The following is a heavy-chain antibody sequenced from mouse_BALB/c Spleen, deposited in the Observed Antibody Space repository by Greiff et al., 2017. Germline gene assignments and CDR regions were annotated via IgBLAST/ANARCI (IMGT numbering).Heavy chain of an antibody. CDR2: INPGNSYT. CDR1: GYSFTSYW. D-gene: IGHD2-1*01. CDR3: ARGKNYAMDV. V-gene: IGHV1-5*01. J-gene: IGHJ4*01. Sequence: VQLKQSGTVLARPGASVKMSCKASGYSFTSYWMHWVKQRPGQGLEWIGAINPGNSYTSYKQKFKGKAKVTAVTSASTAYMELRSLTDEDSAVYACARGKNYAMDVWGQGTSVTVSS.